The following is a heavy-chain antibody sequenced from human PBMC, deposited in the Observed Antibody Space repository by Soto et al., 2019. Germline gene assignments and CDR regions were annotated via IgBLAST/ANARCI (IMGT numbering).Heavy chain of an antibody. V-gene: IGHV4-34*01. CDR2: INHSGST. CDR3: ARGRDY. Sequence: QVQLQQWGAGLLKPSETLSLTCAVYGGSFSGYYWSWIRQPPGKGLEWIGEINHSGSTNYNPSLXSXXTISVDPSKHQFSLKLSSVPAADTSVYYCARGRDYWGQGTLVTVSS. J-gene: IGHJ4*02. CDR1: GGSFSGYY.